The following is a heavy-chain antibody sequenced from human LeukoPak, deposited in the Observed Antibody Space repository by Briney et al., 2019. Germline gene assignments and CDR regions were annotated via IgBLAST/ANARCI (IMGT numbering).Heavy chain of an antibody. D-gene: IGHD6-19*01. V-gene: IGHV3-11*01. CDR1: GFTFSDYY. Sequence: GGSLRLSCAASGFTFSDYYMSWIRQATGKGLEWVSYISSSGSTIYYADSVKGRFTISRDNAKNSLYLQMNSLRAEDTAVYYCAREGAAVAGTQYYYYYYGMDVWGQGATVTVSS. CDR2: ISSSGSTI. CDR3: AREGAAVAGTQYYYYYYGMDV. J-gene: IGHJ6*02.